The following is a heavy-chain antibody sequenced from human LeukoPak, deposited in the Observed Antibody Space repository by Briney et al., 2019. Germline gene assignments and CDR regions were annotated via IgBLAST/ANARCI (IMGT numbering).Heavy chain of an antibody. CDR1: GGSISNYY. J-gene: IGHJ4*02. Sequence: TSETLSLTCTVSGGSISNYYWSWIRQPAGKGLEWIGRIYTSGSTNYNPSLKSRVTMSVDTSKNQFSLKLSSVTAADTAVYYCARDPGSGWYSLDYWGQGTLVTVSS. D-gene: IGHD6-19*01. CDR3: ARDPGSGWYSLDY. CDR2: IYTSGST. V-gene: IGHV4-4*07.